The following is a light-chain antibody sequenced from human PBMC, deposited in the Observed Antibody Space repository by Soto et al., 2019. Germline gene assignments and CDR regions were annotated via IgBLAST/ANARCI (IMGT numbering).Light chain of an antibody. Sequence: EIVLTQSPGTLSLSPGERATLSCRASQSVSSSYLAWYQQKLGQAPRLLIYGASSRATGIPDRFSGSGSGTDFTLTINRLEPEDFAVYYCQQYGSSPPLTFGGGTKVEIK. CDR2: GAS. CDR1: QSVSSSY. V-gene: IGKV3-20*01. CDR3: QQYGSSPPLT. J-gene: IGKJ4*01.